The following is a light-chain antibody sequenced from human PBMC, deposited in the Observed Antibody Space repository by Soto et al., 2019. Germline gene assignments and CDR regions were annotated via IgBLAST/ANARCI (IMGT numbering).Light chain of an antibody. J-gene: IGLJ1*01. V-gene: IGLV2-14*01. CDR1: SSDVGGYNY. CDR3: SSYTSSSTLYV. CDR2: DVS. Sequence: QCVRTKPESGSGLHLGGSSIPSTGTSSDVGGYNYVSWYQQHPGKAPKLMIYDVSDRPSGVSNRFSGSKSGNTASLTISGLQAEDEADYYCSSYTSSSTLYVFGTGTKVTVL.